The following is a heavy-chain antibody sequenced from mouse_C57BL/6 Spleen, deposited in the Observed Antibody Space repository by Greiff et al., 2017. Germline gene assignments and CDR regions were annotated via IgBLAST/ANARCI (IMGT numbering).Heavy chain of an antibody. J-gene: IGHJ3*01. Sequence: QVQLQQSGAELAKPGASVKLSCKASGYTFTSYWMHWVKQRPGQGLEWIGYINPSSGYTKYNQKFKDKATLTADKSSSTAYMQLSSLAYEDSAGYYCANYRDWFAYWGQGTLVTVSA. CDR3: ANYRDWFAY. V-gene: IGHV1-7*01. D-gene: IGHD2-14*01. CDR2: INPSSGYT. CDR1: GYTFTSYW.